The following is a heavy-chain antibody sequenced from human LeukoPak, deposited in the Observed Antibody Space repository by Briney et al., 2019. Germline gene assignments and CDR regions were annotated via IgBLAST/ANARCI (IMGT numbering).Heavy chain of an antibody. J-gene: IGHJ2*01. Sequence: SETLSLTCTVSGGSITTYQWTWIRQPAGKGLEWIGLIYTSGNTNYNPSLKSRVTMSVDTSKNQFFLELSSVTAADTAVYYCARDQHSSGWYGYFDLWGRGTLVTVSS. CDR3: ARDQHSSGWYGYFDL. CDR1: GGSITTYQ. V-gene: IGHV4-4*07. CDR2: IYTSGNT. D-gene: IGHD6-19*01.